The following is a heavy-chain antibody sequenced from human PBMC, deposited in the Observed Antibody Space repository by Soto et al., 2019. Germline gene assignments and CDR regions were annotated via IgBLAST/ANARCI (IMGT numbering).Heavy chain of an antibody. CDR3: ARLYYVDYFDY. CDR2: IYYSGST. CDR1: GGSLSSYY. Sequence: ASGTLSLPCPVFGGSLSSYYWGWIRQPPGKGLEWIGYIYYSGSTNYNPSLKSRVTISVDTSKNQFSLKLSSVTAADTAVYYCARLYYVDYFDYWGQGTLVTVSS. V-gene: IGHV4-59*08. D-gene: IGHD3-22*01. J-gene: IGHJ4*02.